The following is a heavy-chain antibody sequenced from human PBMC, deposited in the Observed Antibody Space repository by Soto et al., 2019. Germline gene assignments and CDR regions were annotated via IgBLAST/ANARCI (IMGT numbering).Heavy chain of an antibody. CDR1: GGSFSGYY. CDR3: ARTTTVVTYYYYGMDV. V-gene: IGHV4-34*01. D-gene: IGHD4-17*01. J-gene: IGHJ6*02. CDR2: INHSGST. Sequence: SETLSLTCAVYGGSFSGYYWSWIRQPPGKGLEWIGEINHSGSTNYNPSLKSRVTISVDTSKNQFSLKLSSVTAADTAVYYCARTTTVVTYYYYGMDVWGQGTTVTVSS.